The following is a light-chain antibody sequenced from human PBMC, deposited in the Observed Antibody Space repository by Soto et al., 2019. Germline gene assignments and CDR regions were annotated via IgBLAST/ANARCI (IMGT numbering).Light chain of an antibody. Sequence: DIVVTQSPDSLALSLGERATINCKSSRSVLYSSNNKNYLAWYQQKPGQPPKLLFYWASTREAGVPDRFSGSGSATDFTLTISIRQAEDAAVYYCQQYYCTPWTFGQGTKVEIK. CDR1: RSVLYSSNNKNY. CDR3: QQYYCTPWT. J-gene: IGKJ1*01. CDR2: WAS. V-gene: IGKV4-1*01.